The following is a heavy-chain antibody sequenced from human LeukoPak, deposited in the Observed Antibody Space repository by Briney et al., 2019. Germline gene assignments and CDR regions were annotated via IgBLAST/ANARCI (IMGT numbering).Heavy chain of an antibody. CDR2: IYYSGST. V-gene: IGHV4-30-4*01. Sequence: SETLSLTCTVSGGSISSGDYYWSWIRQPPGKGLEWIGYIYYSGSTYYNPPLKSRVTISVDTSKNQFSLKLSSVTAADTAVYYCAPGLGYCISSSCYGYNWFDPWGQGTLVTVSS. J-gene: IGHJ5*02. D-gene: IGHD2-2*01. CDR3: APGLGYCISSSCYGYNWFDP. CDR1: GGSISSGDYY.